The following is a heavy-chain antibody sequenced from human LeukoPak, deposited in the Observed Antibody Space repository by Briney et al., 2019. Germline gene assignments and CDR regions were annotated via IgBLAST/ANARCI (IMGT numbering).Heavy chain of an antibody. D-gene: IGHD2-15*01. CDR2: IRSKAYGGTT. CDR1: GFTFSDYA. CDR3: TRIRDIVVVVAAPSDY. V-gene: IGHV3-49*03. J-gene: IGHJ4*02. Sequence: PGGSLRLSCTASGFTFSDYAMSWFRQATGKGLEAVGFIRSKAYGGTTEYDASVKGRFTISRDDSKSIAYLQMNSLKTEDTAVYYCTRIRDIVVVVAAPSDYWGQGTLVTVSS.